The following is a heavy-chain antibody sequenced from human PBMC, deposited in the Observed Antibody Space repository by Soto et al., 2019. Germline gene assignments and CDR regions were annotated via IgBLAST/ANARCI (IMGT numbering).Heavy chain of an antibody. V-gene: IGHV4-31*03. CDR2: IYYSGST. Sequence: SETLSLTCTVSGGSISSGGYYWSWIRQHPGKGLEWIGYIYYSGSTYYNPSLKSRVTISVDTSKNQFSLKLSSVTAADTAVYYCAREPKYGGWKALNWFDPWGQGIMVTVSS. J-gene: IGHJ5*02. D-gene: IGHD6-19*01. CDR1: GGSISSGGYY. CDR3: AREPKYGGWKALNWFDP.